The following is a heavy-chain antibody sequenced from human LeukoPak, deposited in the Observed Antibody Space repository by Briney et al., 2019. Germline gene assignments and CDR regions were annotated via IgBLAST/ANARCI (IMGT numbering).Heavy chain of an antibody. CDR3: ARAEYRTQVAYYYYCMDV. CDR1: GFTFSSYS. D-gene: IGHD6-6*01. CDR2: ISSSGSTI. V-gene: IGHV3-48*04. Sequence: QSGGSLRLSCAASGFTFSSYSMNWVRQAPGKGLEWVSYISSSGSTIYYADSVKGRFTISRDNAKNSLYLQMNSLRAEDTAVYYCARAEYRTQVAYYYYCMDVWGKGTTVTISS. J-gene: IGHJ6*03.